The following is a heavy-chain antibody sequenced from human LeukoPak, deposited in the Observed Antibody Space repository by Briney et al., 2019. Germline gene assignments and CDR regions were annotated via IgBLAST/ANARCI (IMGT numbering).Heavy chain of an antibody. J-gene: IGHJ4*02. Sequence: PGGSLRLSCAASGFTVSSNYMSWVRQAPGKGLEWVSVIYSGGSTYYADSVKGRFTISRDNSKNTLYLQMNSLRAEDTAVYYCARFTRGIAAAVDAYDYWGQGTLVTVSS. CDR3: ARFTRGIAAAVDAYDY. D-gene: IGHD6-13*01. V-gene: IGHV3-66*01. CDR1: GFTVSSNY. CDR2: IYSGGST.